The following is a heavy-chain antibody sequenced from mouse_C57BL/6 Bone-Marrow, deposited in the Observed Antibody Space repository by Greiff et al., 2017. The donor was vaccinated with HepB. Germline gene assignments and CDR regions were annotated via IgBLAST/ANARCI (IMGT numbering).Heavy chain of an antibody. Sequence: QVQLQQPGAELVRPGSSVKLSCKASGYTFTSYWMHWVKQRPIQGLEWIGNIDPSDSVTHYNQKFKDKATLTVDKSSSTAYMQLSSLTSEDSAVYYCARGIDYGSSSYYFDYWGQGTTLTVSS. CDR1: GYTFTSYW. CDR2: IDPSDSVT. D-gene: IGHD1-1*01. J-gene: IGHJ2*01. V-gene: IGHV1-52*01. CDR3: ARGIDYGSSSYYFDY.